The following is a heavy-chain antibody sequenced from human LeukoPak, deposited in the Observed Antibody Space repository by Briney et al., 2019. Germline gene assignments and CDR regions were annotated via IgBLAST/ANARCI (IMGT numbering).Heavy chain of an antibody. J-gene: IGHJ4*02. CDR3: AKDLWAASSPFDY. V-gene: IGHV3-23*01. CDR2: ISGSGGST. D-gene: IGHD2/OR15-2a*01. Sequence: GGSLRLSCAASGFTFSSYAMSWVRQAPGKGLEWVSAISGSGGSTYYADSVKGRFTISRDNSKKTLYPQMNSLRAEDTAVYYCAKDLWAASSPFDYWGQGTLVTVSS. CDR1: GFTFSSYA.